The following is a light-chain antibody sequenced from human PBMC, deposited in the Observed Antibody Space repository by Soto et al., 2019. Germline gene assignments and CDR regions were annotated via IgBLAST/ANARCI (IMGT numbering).Light chain of an antibody. CDR1: SGSIASNY. Sequence: NFMLTQPHSVSESPGKTVTISCTGSSGSIASNYVQWYQQRPGSAPTTVIYEDNQRPSGVPDRFSGSIDSSSNSASLTISGLKTEDEADYSCQSYDSSKHVVFGGGTKLTVL. J-gene: IGLJ2*01. CDR3: QSYDSSKHVV. V-gene: IGLV6-57*02. CDR2: EDN.